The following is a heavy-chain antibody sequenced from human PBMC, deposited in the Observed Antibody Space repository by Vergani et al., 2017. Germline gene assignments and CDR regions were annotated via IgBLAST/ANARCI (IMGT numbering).Heavy chain of an antibody. J-gene: IGHJ6*02. Sequence: QVQLVQSGAEVKKPGASVKVSCKASGYTFTGYYMHWVRQAPGQGLEWMGWINPNSGGTNYAQKFQGRVTMTRETSISTAYMGLSRLRSDDTAVYYCARVGLGDSSGYYSPSYYYYYGMDVWGQGTTVTVSS. V-gene: IGHV1-2*02. CDR2: INPNSGGT. CDR1: GYTFTGYY. CDR3: ARVGLGDSSGYYSPSYYYYYGMDV. D-gene: IGHD3-22*01.